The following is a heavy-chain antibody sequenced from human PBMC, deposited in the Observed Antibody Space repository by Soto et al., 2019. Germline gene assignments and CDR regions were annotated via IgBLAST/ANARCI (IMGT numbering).Heavy chain of an antibody. V-gene: IGHV3-33*01. Sequence: GGSLRLSCAASGFIFSNFGMHWVRRAPGKGLEWVAVIWYDGSNEYYADSVKGRFTISKDNSKNTVYLQMDSLRAEDTAVYYCARSLPGTYGAFDLWGQGTMVTVS. CDR1: GFIFSNFG. CDR2: IWYDGSNE. J-gene: IGHJ3*01. CDR3: ARSLPGTYGAFDL. D-gene: IGHD1-7*01.